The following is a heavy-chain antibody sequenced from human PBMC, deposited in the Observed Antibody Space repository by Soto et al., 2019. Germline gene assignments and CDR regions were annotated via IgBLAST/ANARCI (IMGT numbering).Heavy chain of an antibody. CDR3: AAFTTKEYYYDKILRYFDY. V-gene: IGHV1-2*02. D-gene: IGHD3-22*01. CDR1: GYTFTGYY. CDR2: INPNSGGT. Sequence: SSVKVSCKASGYTFTGYYMHWVRQAPGQGLEWMGWINPNSGGTNYAQKFQGRVTMTRDTSISSAYMELSRLRSDDTAVYYCAAFTTKEYYYDKILRYFDYWGQGTLVTVSS. J-gene: IGHJ4*02.